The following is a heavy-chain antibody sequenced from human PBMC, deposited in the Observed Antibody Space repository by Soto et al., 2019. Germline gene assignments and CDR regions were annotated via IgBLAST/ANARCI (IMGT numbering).Heavy chain of an antibody. CDR2: IYYSGST. V-gene: IGHV4-30-4*01. CDR1: GASISSGDYY. Sequence: QVQLQESGPGLVKPSQTLSLTCTVSGASISSGDYYWSWIRQPPGKGLEWIGHIYYSGSTYYNPSLKRRLTISVDTSKNQFSLKLSSVIAADTAVYYCARAKATISRGYYFDYWGQGTPVTVSS. CDR3: ARAKATISRGYYFDY. J-gene: IGHJ4*02. D-gene: IGHD5-12*01.